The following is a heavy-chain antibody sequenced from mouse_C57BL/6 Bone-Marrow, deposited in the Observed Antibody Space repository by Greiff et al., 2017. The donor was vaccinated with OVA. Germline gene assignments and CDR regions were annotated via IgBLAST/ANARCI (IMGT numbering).Heavy chain of an antibody. CDR2: IYPRSGNT. V-gene: IGHV1-81*01. CDR1: GYTFTSYG. D-gene: IGHD2-4*01. CDR3: ARDDSSWVAY. J-gene: IGHJ3*01. Sequence: VQLQQSGAELARPGASVKLSCKASGYTFTSYGISWVKQRTGQGLEWIGEIYPRSGNTYYNEKFKGKATLTADKSSSTAYMELRSLTSEDSAVYFCARDDSSWVAYWGQGTLVTVSA.